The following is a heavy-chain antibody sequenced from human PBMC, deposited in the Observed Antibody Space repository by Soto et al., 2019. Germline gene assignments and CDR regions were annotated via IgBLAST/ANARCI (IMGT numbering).Heavy chain of an antibody. J-gene: IGHJ6*02. Sequence: GGSLRLSCAASGFTFSSYGMHWVRQAPGKGLKWVAVISYDGSNKYYADSVKGRFTISRDNSKNTLYLQMNSLRAEDTAVYYCAKDLRFLEWFYYQSPFYYGVDVWGQGTTVTVSS. D-gene: IGHD3-3*01. CDR3: AKDLRFLEWFYYQSPFYYGVDV. CDR1: GFTFSSYG. CDR2: ISYDGSNK. V-gene: IGHV3-30*18.